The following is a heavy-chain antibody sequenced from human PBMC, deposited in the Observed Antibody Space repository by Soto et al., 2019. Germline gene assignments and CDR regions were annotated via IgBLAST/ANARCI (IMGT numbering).Heavy chain of an antibody. Sequence: EVQLLESGGGLVQPGGSLRLSCAASGFTFSSYAMSWVRQAPGKGLEWVSAISGSGGSTYYADSVKGRFTISRDNSKNTLYLQMNSLRAEDTAVYYCAEDRAKDRGNNLDGSGSYYPLYYYYGMDVWGQGTTVTVSS. V-gene: IGHV3-23*01. D-gene: IGHD3-10*01. CDR2: ISGSGGST. CDR1: GFTFSSYA. J-gene: IGHJ6*02. CDR3: AEDRAKDRGNNLDGSGSYYPLYYYYGMDV.